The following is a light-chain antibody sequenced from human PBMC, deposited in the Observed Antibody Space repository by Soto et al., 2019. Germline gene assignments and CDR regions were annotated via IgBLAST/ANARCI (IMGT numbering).Light chain of an antibody. CDR3: QQTTTFPLT. Sequence: DIQMTQSPSSVSASVGARVTITCRASQCITSWLAWYQQKPGKAPKLLIYRASNLQSGVPSRFSGSGSGTDFTLTISGLQSADFATYYCQQTTTFPLTFGGGTQVDIK. CDR2: RAS. J-gene: IGKJ4*01. V-gene: IGKV1-12*01. CDR1: QCITSW.